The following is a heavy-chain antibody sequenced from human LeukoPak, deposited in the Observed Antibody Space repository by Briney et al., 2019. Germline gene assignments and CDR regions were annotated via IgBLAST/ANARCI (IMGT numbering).Heavy chain of an antibody. Sequence: GGSLRLSCAASGFTFSSYSMNWVRQAPGKGLEWVSYISSSSSTIYYADSVKGRFTISRDNAKNSLYLQMNSLRAEDTAVYYCARDSASTSCYYWGQGTLVTVSS. CDR3: ARDSASTSCYY. D-gene: IGHD2-2*01. V-gene: IGHV3-48*04. CDR2: ISSSSSTI. CDR1: GFTFSSYS. J-gene: IGHJ4*02.